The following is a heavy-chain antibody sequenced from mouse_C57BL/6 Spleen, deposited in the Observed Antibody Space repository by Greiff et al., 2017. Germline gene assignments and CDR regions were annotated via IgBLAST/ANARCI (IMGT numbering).Heavy chain of an antibody. V-gene: IGHV1-18*01. Sequence: VQLQQSGPELVKPGASVKIPCKASGYTFPDYNMDWVKPSHGKSLEWIGDINPNNGGTIYNQKFKGKATLTVDKSSSTAYMELRSLTSEDTAVYYCARGRWDDAMDYGGQGTSVTVSS. CDR1: GYTFPDYN. CDR3: ARGRWDDAMDY. D-gene: IGHD4-1*01. CDR2: INPNNGGT. J-gene: IGHJ4*01.